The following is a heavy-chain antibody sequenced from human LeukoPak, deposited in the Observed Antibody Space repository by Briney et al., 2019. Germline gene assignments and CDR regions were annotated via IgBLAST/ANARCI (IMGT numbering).Heavy chain of an antibody. V-gene: IGHV1-18*01. CDR3: ARHGAHSSGWLPNPHVLNRFDC. J-gene: IGHJ4*02. D-gene: IGHD6-19*01. CDR2: ISAYNGNT. Sequence: GASVKVSCKASGYTFTSYGISWVRQAPGQGLEWVGWISAYNGNTNYAQKLQGGVTMTTDTSTSTAYMELRSLRSDDTAVYYCARHGAHSSGWLPNPHVLNRFDCWGQGTLVTVSS. CDR1: GYTFTSYG.